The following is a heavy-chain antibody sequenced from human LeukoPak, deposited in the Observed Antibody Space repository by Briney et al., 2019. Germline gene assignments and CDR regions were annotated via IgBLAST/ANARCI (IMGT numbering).Heavy chain of an antibody. CDR2: IKQDGSEK. CDR1: GFTFRDFY. J-gene: IGHJ4*02. D-gene: IGHD3-3*01. CDR3: ARVAILGSFDY. V-gene: IGHV3-7*05. Sequence: GGSLRLSCAASGFTFRDFYMSWIRQAPGKGLEWVANIKQDGSEKYYVDSVKGRFTISRDNAKNSLYLQMYSLRAEDTAVYYCARVAILGSFDYWGQGTLVTVSS.